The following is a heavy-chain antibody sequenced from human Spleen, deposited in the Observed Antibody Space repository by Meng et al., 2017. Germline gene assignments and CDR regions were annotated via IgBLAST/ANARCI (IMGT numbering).Heavy chain of an antibody. J-gene: IGHJ4*02. CDR2: IYPGDSDT. Sequence: GESLKISCAASGFTFSDYYMSWIRQAPGKGLEWMGVIYPGDSDTRYSPSFEGQVTMTADKSSSTAHLQWRSLKASDTAMYYCARLGDGYNGASDYWGQGTLVTVSS. D-gene: IGHD5-24*01. CDR3: ARLGDGYNGASDY. V-gene: IGHV5-51*01. CDR1: GFTFSDYY.